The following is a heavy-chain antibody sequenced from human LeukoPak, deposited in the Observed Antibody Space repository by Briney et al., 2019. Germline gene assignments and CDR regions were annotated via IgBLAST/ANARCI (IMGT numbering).Heavy chain of an antibody. Sequence: PGGSLRLSCAASGFTFSSYAMHWVRQAPGKGLEWVAVISYDGSNKYYADSVKGRFTISRDNSKNTLYLQMNSLRAEDTAVYYCAKSPTTVTTPHWFDPWGQGTLVTVSS. CDR1: GFTFSSYA. CDR2: ISYDGSNK. CDR3: AKSPTTVTTPHWFDP. V-gene: IGHV3-30*04. J-gene: IGHJ5*02. D-gene: IGHD4-17*01.